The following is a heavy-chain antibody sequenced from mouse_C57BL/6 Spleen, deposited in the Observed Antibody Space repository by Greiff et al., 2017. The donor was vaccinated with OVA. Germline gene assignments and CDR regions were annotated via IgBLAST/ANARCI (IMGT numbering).Heavy chain of an antibody. D-gene: IGHD1-1*01. J-gene: IGHJ3*01. V-gene: IGHV1-59*01. CDR2: IDPSDSYT. CDR1: GYTFTSYW. Sequence: VQLQQSGAELVRPGTSVKLSCKASGYTFTSYWMHWVKQRPGQGLEWIGVIDPSDSYTNYNQKFKGKATLTVDTSSSTAYMQLSSLTSEDSAVYYCARSGYYGSSPAWFAYWGQGTLVTVSA. CDR3: ARSGYYGSSPAWFAY.